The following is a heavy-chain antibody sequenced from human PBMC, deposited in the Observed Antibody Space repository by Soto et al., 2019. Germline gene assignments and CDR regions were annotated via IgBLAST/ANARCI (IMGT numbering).Heavy chain of an antibody. V-gene: IGHV1-18*01. CDR3: ARVLEVVPAAMRSKTFDY. J-gene: IGHJ4*02. CDR1: GXTFTSYG. CDR2: ISAYNGNT. Sequence: ASVKVSCKASGXTFTSYGISWVRQAPGQGLEWMGWISAYNGNTNYAQKLQGRVTMTTDTSTSTAYMELRSLRSDDTAVYYFARVLEVVPAAMRSKTFDYWGQGTLVTVPS. D-gene: IGHD2-2*01.